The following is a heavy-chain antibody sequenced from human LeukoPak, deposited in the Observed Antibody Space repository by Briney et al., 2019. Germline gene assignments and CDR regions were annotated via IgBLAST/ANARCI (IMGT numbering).Heavy chain of an antibody. CDR1: GGSISSSSYY. CDR3: AMDTAMADY. D-gene: IGHD5-18*01. J-gene: IGHJ4*02. V-gene: IGHV4-39*01. CDR2: IYYSGST. Sequence: SETLSLTCTVSGGSISSSSYYWGWIRQPPGKGLEWIGSIYYSGSTYYNPSLKSRVTISVDTSKNQFSLKLSSVTAADTAVYYCAMDTAMADYWGQGTLVTVSS.